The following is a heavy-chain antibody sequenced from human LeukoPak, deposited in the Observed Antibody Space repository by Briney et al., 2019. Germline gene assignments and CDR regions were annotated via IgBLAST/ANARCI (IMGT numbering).Heavy chain of an antibody. CDR3: ARGRFPDY. CDR1: GGSISDSY. Sequence: SETLSLTCSVSGGSISDSYWSWSWLRQPPGKGLEWIGYISTGGSTNYNPSLKSRVTISVDTSKNQFSLKLSSVTAADTAVYYCARGRFPDYWGQRTLVTVSS. V-gene: IGHV4-4*09. D-gene: IGHD3-16*01. CDR2: ISTGGST. J-gene: IGHJ4*02.